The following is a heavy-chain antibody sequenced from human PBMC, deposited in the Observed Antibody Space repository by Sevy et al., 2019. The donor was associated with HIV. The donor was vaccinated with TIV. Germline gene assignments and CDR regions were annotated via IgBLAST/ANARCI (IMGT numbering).Heavy chain of an antibody. J-gene: IGHJ4*02. Sequence: GALRLSCAASGFTFSSYVMSWVRQAPGKGLEWVSAISGSGGRTYYADSVKGRFTISRDNSKNTLYLQMNSLRAEDTAVYYCAKVPMIVVVIDPTFDYWGQGTLVTVSS. CDR2: ISGSGGRT. CDR3: AKVPMIVVVIDPTFDY. V-gene: IGHV3-23*01. CDR1: GFTFSSYV. D-gene: IGHD3-22*01.